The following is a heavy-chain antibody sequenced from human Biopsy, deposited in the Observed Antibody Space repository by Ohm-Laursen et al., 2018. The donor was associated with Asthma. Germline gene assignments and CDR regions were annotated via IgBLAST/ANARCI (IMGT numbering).Heavy chain of an antibody. CDR3: ASDFPKDYVRYNFQF. CDR2: HDHEEGGT. V-gene: IGHV1-24*01. CDR1: GYSLTDLS. Sequence: ASVKVSCKSSGYSLTDLSMHWVRQAPGQGLEWMGGHDHEEGGTVNARRFQGRVTMTEDTSTDTAYVELSSLSSDDTAVYYCASDFPKDYVRYNFQFWGQGTLVTVSS. D-gene: IGHD4-17*01. J-gene: IGHJ4*02.